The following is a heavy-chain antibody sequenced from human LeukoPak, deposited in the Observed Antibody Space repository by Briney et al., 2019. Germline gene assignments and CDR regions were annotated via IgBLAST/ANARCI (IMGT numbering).Heavy chain of an antibody. CDR2: IYYSGST. D-gene: IGHD5-12*01. Sequence: PSETLSLTCTVSGGSVSSGSYYWSWIRPPPGKGLEWIGYIYYSGSTNYNPSLKSRVTISVDTSKNQFSLKLSSVTAADTAVYYCAGQYSGYDSGAEYFQHWGQGTLVTVSS. V-gene: IGHV4-61*01. CDR3: AGQYSGYDSGAEYFQH. J-gene: IGHJ1*01. CDR1: GGSVSSGSYY.